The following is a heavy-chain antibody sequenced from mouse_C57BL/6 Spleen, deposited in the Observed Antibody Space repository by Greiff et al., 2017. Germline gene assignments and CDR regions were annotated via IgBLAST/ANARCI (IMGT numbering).Heavy chain of an antibody. CDR3: AINLEYYGLYDFDY. Sequence: VQLVESGPGLVAPSRSLSITCTVSGFSLPSYAISWVRQPPGQGLEWLGVIWTGGGTTYNSALISSLSINKNNSKSQVFLKMNSLQTDDTARYYCAINLEYYGLYDFDYWGQGTTLTVSS. CDR2: IWTGGGT. V-gene: IGHV2-9-1*01. CDR1: GFSLPSYA. D-gene: IGHD1-1*01. J-gene: IGHJ2*01.